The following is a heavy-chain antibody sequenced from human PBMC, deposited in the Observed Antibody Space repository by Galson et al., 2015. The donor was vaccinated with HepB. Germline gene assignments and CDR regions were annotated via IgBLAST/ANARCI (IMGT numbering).Heavy chain of an antibody. J-gene: IGHJ4*02. CDR2: FYYTGNT. CDR3: ARHESESKTYAADN. Sequence: LSLTCPVSGGFIRSSSYYWRWLRQPPGKGLEWIGSFYYTGNTHYNPSLKSRVTIPGDTSKNQSFLKLGSVTGADTAVYYCARHESESKTYAADNWGQGTLVTVSS. V-gene: IGHV4-39*01. CDR1: GGFIRSSSYY. D-gene: IGHD2-2*01.